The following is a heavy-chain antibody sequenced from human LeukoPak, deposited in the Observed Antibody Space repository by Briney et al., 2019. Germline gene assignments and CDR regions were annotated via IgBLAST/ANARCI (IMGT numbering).Heavy chain of an antibody. J-gene: IGHJ4*02. CDR2: MNPNSGNT. CDR1: GYTFTSYD. Sequence: GASVKVSCKASGYTFTSYDINWVRQACGQGLEWMGWMNPNSGNTAYAQRFQGRVTMTRNTSISTAYMELSSLRSEDTAVYYCARRITAMIAGLDSWGQGTLVTVSS. CDR3: ARRITAMIAGLDS. D-gene: IGHD5-18*01. V-gene: IGHV1-8*01.